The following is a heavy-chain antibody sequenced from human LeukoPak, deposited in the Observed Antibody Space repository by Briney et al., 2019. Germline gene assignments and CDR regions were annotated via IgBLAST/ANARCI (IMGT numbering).Heavy chain of an antibody. CDR1: VFTFSSYS. CDR3: ARELRGRYGMDV. CDR2: ISSSTSYI. V-gene: IGHV3-21*01. J-gene: IGHJ6*02. D-gene: IGHD2-15*01. Sequence: GGSLRLSRAPSVFTFSSYSMNSVRQAPGKGLEWVSSISSSTSYIHYADSVKGRFTICRDHAKNSLYLQMNSLSAEDTAVYYCARELRGRYGMDVWGQGTTVTVSS.